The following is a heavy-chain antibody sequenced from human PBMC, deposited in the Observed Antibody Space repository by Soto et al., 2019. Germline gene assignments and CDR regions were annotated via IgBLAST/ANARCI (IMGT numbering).Heavy chain of an antibody. Sequence: QVQLVQSGAEVKKPGASVKVSCKASGYTFTSYGISWVRQAPGQGLEWMGWISAYNGNTNYAQKLQGRVTMTTDTSTSTAYIELRSLRSDDTAVYYCALITTVVTRYYYYGMDVWGQGTTVTVSS. CDR2: ISAYNGNT. CDR3: ALITTVVTRYYYYGMDV. V-gene: IGHV1-18*01. D-gene: IGHD2-21*02. J-gene: IGHJ6*02. CDR1: GYTFTSYG.